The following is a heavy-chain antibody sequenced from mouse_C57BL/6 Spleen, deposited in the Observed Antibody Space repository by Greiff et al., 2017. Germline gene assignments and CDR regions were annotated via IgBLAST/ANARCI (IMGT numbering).Heavy chain of an antibody. CDR3: TRALTTEGYFDV. J-gene: IGHJ1*03. V-gene: IGHV5-9-1*02. D-gene: IGHD1-1*01. CDR2: ISSGGDYI. CDR1: GFTFSSYA. Sequence: EVKVVESGEGLVKPGGSLKLSCAASGFTFSSYAMSWVRQTPEKRLEWVAYISSGGDYIYYADTVKGRFTIARDNARNTLYLQMSSLKSEDTAMYYCTRALTTEGYFDVWGTGTKVTVSS.